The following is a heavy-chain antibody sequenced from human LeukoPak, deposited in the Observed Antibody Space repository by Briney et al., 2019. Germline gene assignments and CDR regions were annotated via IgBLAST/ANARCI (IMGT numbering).Heavy chain of an antibody. CDR2: TYYRSKWYN. Sequence: SQTLSLTCAISGDTVSTYTANWNWIRQSPSRGLEWLGRTYYRSKWYNDYAVSVKSRITINPDTSKNQFSLQLNSVTPEDTAVYYCARVSRGRDPTGEPTFYFDSWGQGTLVTASS. J-gene: IGHJ4*02. CDR1: GDTVSTYTAN. D-gene: IGHD7-27*01. V-gene: IGHV6-1*01. CDR3: ARVSRGRDPTGEPTFYFDS.